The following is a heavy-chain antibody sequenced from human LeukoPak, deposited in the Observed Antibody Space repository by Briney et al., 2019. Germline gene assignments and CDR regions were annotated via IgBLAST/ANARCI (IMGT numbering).Heavy chain of an antibody. J-gene: IGHJ4*02. Sequence: SETLSLTCTVSGGSISSGSYYWGWIRQPPAKRREWIGNIHYSGSTDYSTSPKGRVAISIDMSKNLFSLKLTSASAADTAIYECARGSQTPDAGYWGPGILVTVSS. CDR3: ARGSQTPDAGY. CDR2: IHYSGST. V-gene: IGHV4-39*07. D-gene: IGHD6-13*01. CDR1: GGSISSGSYY.